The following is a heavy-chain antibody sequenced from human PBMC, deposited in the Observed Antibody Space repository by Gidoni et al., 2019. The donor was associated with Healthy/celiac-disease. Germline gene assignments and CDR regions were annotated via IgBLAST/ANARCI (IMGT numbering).Heavy chain of an antibody. V-gene: IGHV3-21*01. CDR1: GFTFSSYS. D-gene: IGHD6-19*01. J-gene: IGHJ5*02. CDR2: ISSSSSYI. Sequence: EVQLVESGGGLVKPGGSLRLSCAASGFTFSSYSMNWVRQAPGKGLEWVSSISSSSSYIYYADSVKGRFTISRDNAKNSLYLQMNSLRAEDTAVYYCARDERDSSGWYNWFDPWGQGTLVTVSS. CDR3: ARDERDSSGWYNWFDP.